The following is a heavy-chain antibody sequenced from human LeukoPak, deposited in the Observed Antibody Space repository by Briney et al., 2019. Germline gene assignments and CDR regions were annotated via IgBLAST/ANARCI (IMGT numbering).Heavy chain of an antibody. D-gene: IGHD3-22*01. J-gene: IGHJ4*02. CDR2: IDPSDSNT. Sequence: GESLRISCKGSGYSFTSYWISWVRQMPGKGLEWMGRIDPSDSNTNYSPSFQGHVTISADKSISTAYLQWSSLKASDTAMYYCARRVEGDSSQTDYWGQGTLVTVSS. V-gene: IGHV5-10-1*01. CDR1: GYSFTSYW. CDR3: ARRVEGDSSQTDY.